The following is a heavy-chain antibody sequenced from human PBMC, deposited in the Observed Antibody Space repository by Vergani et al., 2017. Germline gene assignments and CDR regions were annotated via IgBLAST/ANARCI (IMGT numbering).Heavy chain of an antibody. CDR3: ARSGDILTGYYSYYYYGMDV. CDR1: GGTFSSYA. D-gene: IGHD3-9*01. CDR2: IIPIFGTA. J-gene: IGHJ6*02. V-gene: IGHV1-69*13. Sequence: QVQLVQSGAEVKKPGSSVKVSCKASGGTFSSYAISWVRQAPGQGLEWMGRIIPIFGTANYAQKSQGRVTITADESTSTAYMELSSLRSEDTAVYYCARSGDILTGYYSYYYYGMDVWGQGTTVTVSS.